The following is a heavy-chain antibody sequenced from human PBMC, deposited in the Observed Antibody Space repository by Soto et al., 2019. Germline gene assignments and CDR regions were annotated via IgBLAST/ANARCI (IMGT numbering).Heavy chain of an antibody. CDR1: GFTFSSYE. CDR2: ISSSGSTI. CDR3: ARDSLLRQDTIFGVVIIHRFDY. D-gene: IGHD3-3*01. J-gene: IGHJ4*02. Sequence: HPGGSLRLSCAASGFTFSSYEMNWVRQAPGKGLEWVSYISSSGSTIYYADSVKGRFTISRDNAKNSLYLQMNSLRAEDTAVYYCARDSLLRQDTIFGVVIIHRFDYWGQGTLVTVSS. V-gene: IGHV3-48*03.